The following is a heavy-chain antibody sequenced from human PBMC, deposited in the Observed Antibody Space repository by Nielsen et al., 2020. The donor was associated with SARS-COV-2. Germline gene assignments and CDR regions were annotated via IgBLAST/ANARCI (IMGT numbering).Heavy chain of an antibody. D-gene: IGHD2-2*01. CDR2: IDEDGSEN. Sequence: GGSLRLSCAGSGFSFGSHWMSWVRQAPGKGLEWVANIDEDGSENNYVDSVKGRFTISRDNAKNSLFLEMNSLGGEDTAVYYCARHEGYANTWYPDYWGQGVLVTVSS. V-gene: IGHV3-7*01. J-gene: IGHJ4*02. CDR1: GFSFGSHW. CDR3: ARHEGYANTWYPDY.